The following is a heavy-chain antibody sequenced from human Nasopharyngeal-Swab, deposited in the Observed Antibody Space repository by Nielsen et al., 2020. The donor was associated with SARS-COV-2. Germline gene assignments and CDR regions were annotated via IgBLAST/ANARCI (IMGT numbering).Heavy chain of an antibody. CDR3: ARGYYYEVPDY. CDR1: GGSVSSGSYY. Sequence: SETLSLTCTVSGGSVSSGSYYWSWIRQPPGKGLEWIGYIYYSGSTNYNPSLKSRVTISVDTSKNQFSLKLSSVTAADTAVYYCARGYYYEVPDYWGQGTLVTVSS. CDR2: IYYSGST. J-gene: IGHJ4*02. V-gene: IGHV4-61*01. D-gene: IGHD3-22*01.